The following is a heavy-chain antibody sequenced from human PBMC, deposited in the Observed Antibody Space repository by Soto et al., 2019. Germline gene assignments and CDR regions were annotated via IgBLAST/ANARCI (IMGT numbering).Heavy chain of an antibody. CDR2: IYSTGST. CDR3: ARRMPIDSYPFDY. Sequence: SETLSLTCTVSGGSISSGDYFWSWIRQPPGKGLVWIGYIYSTGSTYYNPSLKSRVTISVDTSKNQFSLKLNSVTAADTAVYYCARRMPIDSYPFDYWGQGTLVTVSS. D-gene: IGHD2-2*01. J-gene: IGHJ4*02. CDR1: GGSISSGDYF. V-gene: IGHV4-30-4*01.